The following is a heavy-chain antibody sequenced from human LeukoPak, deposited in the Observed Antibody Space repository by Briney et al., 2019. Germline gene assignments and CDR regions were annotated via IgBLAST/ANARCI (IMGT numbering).Heavy chain of an antibody. D-gene: IGHD3-3*01. CDR1: GGSISSGDYY. Sequence: PSETLSLTCTVSGGSISSGDYYWSWIRQPPGKGLEWIGYIYHSGSTYYNPSLKSRVTISVDRSKKQFSLKLSSVTAADTAVYYCARGLGVVEAFEIWGQGTLVTVSS. CDR3: ARGLGVVEAFEI. CDR2: IYHSGST. V-gene: IGHV4-30-2*01. J-gene: IGHJ3*02.